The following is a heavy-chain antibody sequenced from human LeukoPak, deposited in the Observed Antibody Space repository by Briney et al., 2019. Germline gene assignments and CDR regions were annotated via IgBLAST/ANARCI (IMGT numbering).Heavy chain of an antibody. Sequence: ASVKVSCKTSGYTFSSYGISWVRQATGQGLEWMGWMNPNSGNTGYAQKFQGRVTMTRNTSISTAYMELSSLRSEDTAVYYCARATRDCSSSSCYYWFDPWGQGTLVTVSS. V-gene: IGHV1-8*02. CDR3: ARATRDCSSSSCYYWFDP. CDR2: MNPNSGNT. J-gene: IGHJ5*02. D-gene: IGHD2-2*01. CDR1: GYTFSSYG.